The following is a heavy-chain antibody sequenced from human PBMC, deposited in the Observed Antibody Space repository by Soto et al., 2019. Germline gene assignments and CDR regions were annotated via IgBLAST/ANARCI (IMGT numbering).Heavy chain of an antibody. V-gene: IGHV3-11*05. CDR3: TRGDRVTDC. Sequence: QVQLVESGGGLVKPGESLRLSCEASGFTFSDYYMSWIRQAPGKGLEWISYISGSSSDTNYADSVKGRFTISRDNAKNSLYLQMNSLRDEDTALYYCTRGDRVTDCWGQGALVTVSS. D-gene: IGHD5-12*01. CDR1: GFTFSDYY. J-gene: IGHJ4*02. CDR2: ISGSSSDT.